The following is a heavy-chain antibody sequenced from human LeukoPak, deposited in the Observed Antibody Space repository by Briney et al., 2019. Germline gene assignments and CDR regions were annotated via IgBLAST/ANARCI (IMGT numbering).Heavy chain of an antibody. CDR3: ARRRGLQSYYFDY. CDR1: GGSISSSSYY. CDR2: IYYSGST. Sequence: SETLSLTCTVSGGSISSSSYYWGWIRQPPGKGLEWIGSIYYSGSTYYNPSLKSRVTISVDTSKNQFSLKLSSVTAADTAVYYCARRRGLQSYYFDYWGQGTLVTVSS. D-gene: IGHD4-11*01. V-gene: IGHV4-39*01. J-gene: IGHJ4*02.